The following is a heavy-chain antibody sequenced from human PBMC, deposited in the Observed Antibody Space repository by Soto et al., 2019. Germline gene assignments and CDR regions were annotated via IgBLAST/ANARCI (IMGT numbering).Heavy chain of an antibody. CDR3: ALMGVTDAFDI. D-gene: IGHD2-21*02. CDR2: ISSSSSYI. J-gene: IGHJ3*02. CDR1: VLTFSSYS. V-gene: IGHV3-21*01. Sequence: PGGSLRPSCAASVLTFSSYSINWVRQAPGKGLEWFSSISSSSSYIYYADSVKGRFTISRDNAKNSLYLQMNSLRAEDTAVYYCALMGVTDAFDIWGQGTMVTGS.